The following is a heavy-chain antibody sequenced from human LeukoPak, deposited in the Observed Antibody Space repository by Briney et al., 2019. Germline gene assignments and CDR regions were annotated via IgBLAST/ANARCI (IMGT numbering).Heavy chain of an antibody. CDR1: GSSISSYY. J-gene: IGHJ4*02. Sequence: SETLSLTCTVSGSSISSYYWCWIRQPPGKGLEWIGYIYYSGSTNYNPSLKSRVTISVDTSKNQFSLKLSSVTAADTAVYYCARGGSDIVVVPAAMRGIVYFDYWGQGTLVTVSS. CDR3: ARGGSDIVVVPAAMRGIVYFDY. CDR2: IYYSGST. D-gene: IGHD2-2*01. V-gene: IGHV4-59*12.